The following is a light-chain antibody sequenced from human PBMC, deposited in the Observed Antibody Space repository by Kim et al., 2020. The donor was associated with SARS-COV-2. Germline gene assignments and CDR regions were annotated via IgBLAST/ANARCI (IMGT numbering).Light chain of an antibody. CDR2: AAS. J-gene: IGKJ1*01. CDR3: QNYKSAPWT. V-gene: IGKV1-27*01. CDR1: QDITNY. Sequence: QMTQSPSSLSAFVGDTVTITCRASQDITNYLAWYQQSPGKVPKVLIYAASTLQSGVPSRFSGSGSGTDFTLTISSLQPEDVATYYCQNYKSAPWTFGQGTKVDIK.